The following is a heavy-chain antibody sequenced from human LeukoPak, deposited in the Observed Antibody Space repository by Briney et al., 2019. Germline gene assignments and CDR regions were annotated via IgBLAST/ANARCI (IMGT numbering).Heavy chain of an antibody. J-gene: IGHJ4*02. V-gene: IGHV4-39*02. CDR2: IYDSGST. CDR1: GGSIRSSYYY. CDR3: ARDPYYYDSSGFDY. D-gene: IGHD3-22*01. Sequence: SETLSLTCTVSGGSIRSSYYYWGWIRQPPGKGLEWIGSIYDSGSTYYNPSLKSRVTISVDTSKNQFSLELNSVTAADTAVYYCARDPYYYDSSGFDYWGQGTLVTVSS.